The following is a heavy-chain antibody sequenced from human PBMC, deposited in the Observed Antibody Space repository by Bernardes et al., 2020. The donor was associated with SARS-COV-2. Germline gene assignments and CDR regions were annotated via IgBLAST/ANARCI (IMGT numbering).Heavy chain of an antibody. J-gene: IGHJ5*02. CDR3: ARRPTRGQGWFVP. V-gene: IGHV2-5*02. Sequence: SGPTLVKPTQTLTLTCSFSGFSLKTTGVGVGWIRQPPGGALEWLAPIYWDDDKNINPSVKTRLTITKDTSRNQVVLTMTNMDPVDTATYFCARRPTRGQGWFVPWGPGTLVTVSS. CDR1: GFSLKTTGVG. CDR2: IYWDDDK. D-gene: IGHD1-1*01.